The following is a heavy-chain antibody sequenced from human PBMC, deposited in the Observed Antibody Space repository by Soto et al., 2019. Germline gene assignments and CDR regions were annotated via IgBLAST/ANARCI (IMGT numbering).Heavy chain of an antibody. V-gene: IGHV3-66*01. CDR3: ARGGSGSQTVGY. CDR1: GFTVSNNY. CDR2: IYSRGGT. Sequence: EVQVVESGGGLVQPGGSLRLSCAASGFTVSNNYMTWVRQAPGKGLEWVSLIYSRGGTDYTDSVKGRFTISRDNSKNMVYRQKNSLRVEDTAVYYCARGGSGSQTVGYWGQGARVTVSS. D-gene: IGHD1-26*01. J-gene: IGHJ4*02.